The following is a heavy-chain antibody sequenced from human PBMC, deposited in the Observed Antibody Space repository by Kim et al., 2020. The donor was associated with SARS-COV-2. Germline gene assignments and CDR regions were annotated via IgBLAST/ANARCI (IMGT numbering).Heavy chain of an antibody. Sequence: GESLKISCKGSGYSFTSYWISWVRQMPGKGLEWMGRIDPSDSYTNYSPSFQGHVTISADKSISTAYLQWSSLKASDTAMYYCARHRGYCSGGSCYYGMDVWGQGTTVTVSS. CDR1: GYSFTSYW. V-gene: IGHV5-10-1*01. CDR2: IDPSDSYT. CDR3: ARHRGYCSGGSCYYGMDV. D-gene: IGHD2-15*01. J-gene: IGHJ6*02.